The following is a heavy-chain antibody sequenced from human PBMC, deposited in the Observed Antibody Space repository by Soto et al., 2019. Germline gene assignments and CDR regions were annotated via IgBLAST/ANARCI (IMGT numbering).Heavy chain of an antibody. CDR1: GFTFSSYG. Sequence: PGGSLRLSCAASGFTFSSYGMHWVRQAPGKGLEWVAVISYDGSNKYYADSVKGRFTISRDNSKNTLYLQMNSLRAEDTAVYYCAKDLRYSRGYYYHGMDVWGQGTTVTVSS. CDR3: AKDLRYSRGYYYHGMDV. CDR2: ISYDGSNK. J-gene: IGHJ6*02. D-gene: IGHD6-13*01. V-gene: IGHV3-30*18.